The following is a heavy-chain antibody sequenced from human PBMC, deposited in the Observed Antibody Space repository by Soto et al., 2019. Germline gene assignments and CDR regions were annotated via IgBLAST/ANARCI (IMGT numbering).Heavy chain of an antibody. CDR2: IYPGDSDT. V-gene: IGHV5-51*01. D-gene: IGHD6-19*01. J-gene: IGHJ6*02. Sequence: PGESLKISCKGSGYSFTSYWIGWVRQMPGKGLEWMGIIYPGDSDTRYSPSFQGQVTISADKSISTAYLQWSSLKASDTAMYYCASLSIAVAGKTTYYYGMDVWGQGTTVTVSS. CDR1: GYSFTSYW. CDR3: ASLSIAVAGKTTYYYGMDV.